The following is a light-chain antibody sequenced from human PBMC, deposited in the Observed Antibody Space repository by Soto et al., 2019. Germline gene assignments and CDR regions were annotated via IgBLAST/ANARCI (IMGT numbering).Light chain of an antibody. V-gene: IGLV2-23*02. CDR2: EVN. CDR1: SSDFGGYDR. Sequence: QSALTQPDSVSGSPGQSIAISCTGTSSDFGGYDRVSWYQQHPGNAPTLMIYEVNKRPSGVSNRFSGSKSGNTASLTISGLQAEDEADYYCCSSVGSPNWVFGGGTKVTVL. CDR3: CSSVGSPNWV. J-gene: IGLJ3*02.